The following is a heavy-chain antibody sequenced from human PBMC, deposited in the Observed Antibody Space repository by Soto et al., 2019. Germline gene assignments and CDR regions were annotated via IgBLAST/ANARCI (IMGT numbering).Heavy chain of an antibody. J-gene: IGHJ6*02. Sequence: GGSQRLSCEVSGFTFSTHGMHWVRQAPGKGLEWVAGTSYDGTNKYYARSVQGRFTISRENSMKTLYLQMNSLRTEDTAVYYCAKDLSGARWYYDALDVWGQGTTVTVSS. CDR3: AKDLSGARWYYDALDV. D-gene: IGHD2-15*01. V-gene: IGHV3-30*18. CDR1: GFTFSTHG. CDR2: TSYDGTNK.